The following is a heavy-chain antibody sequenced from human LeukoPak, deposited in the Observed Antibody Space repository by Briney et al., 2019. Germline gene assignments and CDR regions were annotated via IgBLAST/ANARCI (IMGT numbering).Heavy chain of an antibody. CDR1: GFTFSSYS. D-gene: IGHD2-2*01. Sequence: GGSLRLSCAASGFTFSSYSMNWVRQAPGKGLEWVSSISSSSSYIYYADSVKSRFTISRDNAKNSLYLQMNSLRAEDTAVYYCARYCSSTSCSLYYYYGMDVWGQGTTVTVSS. V-gene: IGHV3-21*01. J-gene: IGHJ6*02. CDR2: ISSSSSYI. CDR3: ARYCSSTSCSLYYYYGMDV.